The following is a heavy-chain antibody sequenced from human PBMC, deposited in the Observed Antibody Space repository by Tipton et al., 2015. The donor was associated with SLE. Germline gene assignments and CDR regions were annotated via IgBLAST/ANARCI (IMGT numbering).Heavy chain of an antibody. D-gene: IGHD5-18*01. CDR1: GFTFSSYA. CDR2: ISYDGSNK. Sequence: SLRLSCAASGFTFSSYAMHWVRQAPGKGLEWVAVISYDGSNKYYADSVKGRFTISRDNSKNTLYLQMNSLRAEDTAVYYCARDFGGYSDDAFDIWGQGTMVTVSS. CDR3: ARDFGGYSDDAFDI. V-gene: IGHV3-30-3*01. J-gene: IGHJ3*02.